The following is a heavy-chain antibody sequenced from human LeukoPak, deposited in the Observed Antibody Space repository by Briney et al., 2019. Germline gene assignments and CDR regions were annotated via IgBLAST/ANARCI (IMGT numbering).Heavy chain of an antibody. CDR1: GASISSGDYY. V-gene: IGHV4-30-4*08. J-gene: IGHJ4*02. Sequence: SETLSLTCTVSGASISSGDYYWSWIRQPPGKGLEWFGYIYYTGSTYYNPSLKSRITISLDTSKNQFSLKLSSVTAADTAVYYCAALLGYCSSTGCYSTFDYWGQGTLVTVSS. CDR3: AALLGYCSSTGCYSTFDY. CDR2: IYYTGST. D-gene: IGHD2-2*01.